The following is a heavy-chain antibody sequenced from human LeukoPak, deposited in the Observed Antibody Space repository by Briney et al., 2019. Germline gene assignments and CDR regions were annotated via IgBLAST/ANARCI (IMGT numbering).Heavy chain of an antibody. D-gene: IGHD6-13*01. CDR1: GFTFSNAW. CDR3: LSFYIAAAGIRFDP. V-gene: IGHV3-15*01. J-gene: IGHJ5*02. Sequence: GGSLRLSCAASGFTFSNAWMSWVRQAPGKGLEWVGRIKSKTDGGTTDYAAPVKGRFTISRDDSKDTLYLQMNSLKTEDTAVYYCLSFYIAAAGIRFDPWGQGTLVTVSS. CDR2: IKSKTDGGTT.